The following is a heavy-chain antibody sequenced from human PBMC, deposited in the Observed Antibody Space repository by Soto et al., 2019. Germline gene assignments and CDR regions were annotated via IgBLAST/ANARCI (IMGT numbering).Heavy chain of an antibody. CDR2: IYASGGT. Sequence: QITLKESGPTLVKSTQTLTLTCTFSGFSLSSGGGAVGWIRQPPGKALEWLAIIYASGGTHYSPSLKTSLTITKDTSKNQVVLTMTNMDPVDTATYYCGHRRDVATRCWFDPWGQGILVTVSS. J-gene: IGHJ5*02. CDR1: GFSLSSGGGA. V-gene: IGHV2-5*01. D-gene: IGHD6-6*01. CDR3: GHRRDVATRCWFDP.